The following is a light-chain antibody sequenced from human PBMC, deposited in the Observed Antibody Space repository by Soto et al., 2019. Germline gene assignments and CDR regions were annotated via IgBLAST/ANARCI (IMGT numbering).Light chain of an antibody. J-gene: IGKJ3*01. CDR3: QQYSSSPPEFT. V-gene: IGKV3-20*01. CDR1: QSVNSNY. Sequence: EIVLTQSPGTLSVSTGERVTLSCRASQSVNSNYLAWYQQRPGQAPRLLIFGASYRATGIPDRFSGSGSGTDFTLTISRLEPEDFAVYYCQQYSSSPPEFTFGPGTKVDSK. CDR2: GAS.